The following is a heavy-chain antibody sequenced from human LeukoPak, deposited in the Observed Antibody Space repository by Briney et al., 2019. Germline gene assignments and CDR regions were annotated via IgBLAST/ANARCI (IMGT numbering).Heavy chain of an antibody. CDR1: GGTFGSYA. CDR2: IIPIFGTA. J-gene: IGHJ4*02. V-gene: IGHV1-69*13. D-gene: IGHD3-16*02. Sequence: SVKVSCKASGGTFGSYAIRWVRQAPGQGLEWMGGIIPIFGTANYAQKFQGRVTITADESTSTAYMELSSLRSEDTAVYYCARSTLRLGELSPPHFDYWGQGTLVTVSS. CDR3: ARSTLRLGELSPPHFDY.